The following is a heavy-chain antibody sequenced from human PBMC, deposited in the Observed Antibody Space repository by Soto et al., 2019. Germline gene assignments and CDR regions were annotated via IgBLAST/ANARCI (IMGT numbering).Heavy chain of an antibody. J-gene: IGHJ5*02. CDR1: GGTFSSYA. Sequence: ASVKVSCKASGGTFSSYAISWVRQAPGQGLEWMGGIIPIFGTANYAQKFQGRVTITADESTSTAYMELSSLRSEDTAVYYCARLRNGYCSSTSCYGPFDPWGQGTLVTVSS. V-gene: IGHV1-69*13. CDR2: IIPIFGTA. D-gene: IGHD2-2*01. CDR3: ARLRNGYCSSTSCYGPFDP.